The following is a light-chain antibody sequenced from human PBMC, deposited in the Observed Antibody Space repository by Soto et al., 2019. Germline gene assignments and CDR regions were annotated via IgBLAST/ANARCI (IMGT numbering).Light chain of an antibody. V-gene: IGLV2-14*03. CDR1: SRDIGAYDY. CDR3: SSFADSSARDYV. J-gene: IGLJ1*01. CDR2: DVS. Sequence: QPVLTQPASVSGSPGQSVTISCTGTSRDIGAYDYVSWYQQHPGGVPKLLIYDVSSRPSGVSSRFSGSKSGNTASLTISGLQADDESHYYCSSFADSSARDYVFGGGTKLTVL.